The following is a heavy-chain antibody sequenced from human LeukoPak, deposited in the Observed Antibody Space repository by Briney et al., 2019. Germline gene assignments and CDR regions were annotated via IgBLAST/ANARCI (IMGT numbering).Heavy chain of an antibody. J-gene: IGHJ4*02. V-gene: IGHV1-2*02. CDR1: GYTFTGYY. CDR2: ISPNSGDT. CDR3: ARRTDGIATPGTHFDY. Sequence: ASVKVSCKASGYTFTGYYMHWVRQAPGQGLEWMGWISPNSGDTNYAQNFQGRVTMTRDTSISTLYMDLSRLRSDDTAVYYCARRTDGIATPGTHFDYWGQGTLVTVSS. D-gene: IGHD6-13*01.